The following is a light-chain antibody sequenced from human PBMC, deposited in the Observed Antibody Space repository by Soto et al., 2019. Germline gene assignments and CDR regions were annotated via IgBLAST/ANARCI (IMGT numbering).Light chain of an antibody. J-gene: IGKJ3*01. CDR2: GAS. CDR1: QSVSSDF. Sequence: EIVLTQSPDTLSLSPGERATLSCRASQSVSSDFLVWYQQKPGQAPRLLIYGASSRATGIPDRFSGSGSGTDFFITISRLEPEDFAVYYCQHYDNTPPSVTFGPGTKVDFK. CDR3: QHYDNTPPSVT. V-gene: IGKV3-20*01.